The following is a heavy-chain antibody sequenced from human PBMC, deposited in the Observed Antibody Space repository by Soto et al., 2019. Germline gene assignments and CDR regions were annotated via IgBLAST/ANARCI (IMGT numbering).Heavy chain of an antibody. V-gene: IGHV3-21*01. J-gene: IGHJ4*02. D-gene: IGHD6-13*01. CDR1: GFTFSSYS. CDR3: ARARSNWYNDY. Sequence: ELQLVGSGGGLVKDGGSLRLFCAASGFTFSSYSMNWVREARVKGRVLVSSIRHDGTCNWYADSVKGRFTMSRDDAKSSLYMQMSSLRDEDTAVYYCARARSNWYNDYWGQGPLVTVSS. CDR2: IRHDGTCN.